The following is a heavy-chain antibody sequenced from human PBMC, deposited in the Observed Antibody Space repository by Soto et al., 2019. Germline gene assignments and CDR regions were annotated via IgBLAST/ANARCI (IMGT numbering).Heavy chain of an antibody. D-gene: IGHD6-19*01. CDR1: GYTFTGYY. CDR2: INPNSGGT. CDR3: ARDRSSGPGWFDP. J-gene: IGHJ5*02. V-gene: IGHV1-2*02. Sequence: ASVKVSCKASGYTFTGYYMHWVRQAPGQGLEWMGWINPNSGGTNYAQKFQGRVTMTRDTSISTAYMELSRLRSDDTAVYYCARDRSSGPGWFDPWGQGTPVTVSS.